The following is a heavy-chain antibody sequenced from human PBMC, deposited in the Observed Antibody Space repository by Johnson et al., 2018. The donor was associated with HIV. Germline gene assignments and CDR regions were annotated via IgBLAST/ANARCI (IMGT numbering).Heavy chain of an antibody. CDR3: ARSPRAAEGAFDI. J-gene: IGHJ3*02. V-gene: IGHV3-30*03. CDR2: ISYDGSNK. D-gene: IGHD6-13*01. Sequence: QVQLVESGGGVVQPGRSLRLSCAASGFSFSSYGMHWVSQAPGKGLEWVAVISYDGSNKYYADSVKGRFTISRDNSKNTLYLQMNSLRAEDTAVYYCARSPRAAEGAFDIWGQGTMVTVSS. CDR1: GFSFSSYG.